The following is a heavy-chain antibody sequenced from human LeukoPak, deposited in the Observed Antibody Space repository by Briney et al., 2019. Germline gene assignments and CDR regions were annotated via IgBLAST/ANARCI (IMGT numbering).Heavy chain of an antibody. J-gene: IGHJ4*02. Sequence: PSGTLSLTCTVSGGSISSNNWWSWVRLPPGKGLEWIGEIYHSGSTNYNPSLKSRVTMSVDTSKNQFSLKLSSVTAADTAVYYCARSRIVGTTPFGYWGQGTLVTVSS. CDR1: GGSISSNNW. CDR3: ARSRIVGTTPFGY. D-gene: IGHD1-26*01. CDR2: IYHSGST. V-gene: IGHV4-4*02.